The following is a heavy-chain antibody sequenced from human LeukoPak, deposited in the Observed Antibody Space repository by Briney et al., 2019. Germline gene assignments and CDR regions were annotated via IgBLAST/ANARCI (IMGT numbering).Heavy chain of an antibody. J-gene: IGHJ3*02. CDR1: GYIITGYY. Sequence: AAVKVSCKASGYIITGYYMHWERQAPGQGLEWMAWINPNSGGTNYAQKLQGRVTMTTDTSTSTAYMELRSLRSDDTAVYYCAIETLWLHAFDIWGQGTMVSVPS. V-gene: IGHV1-2*02. CDR2: INPNSGGT. CDR3: AIETLWLHAFDI. D-gene: IGHD3-16*01.